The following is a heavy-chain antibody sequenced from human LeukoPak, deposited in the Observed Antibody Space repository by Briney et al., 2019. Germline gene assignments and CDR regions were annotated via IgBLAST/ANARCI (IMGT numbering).Heavy chain of an antibody. CDR1: GGSFSGYY. V-gene: IGHV4-34*10. D-gene: IGHD3-3*01. CDR2: VHLDGRT. J-gene: IGHJ4*02. CDR3: AREGGFYRPLDY. Sequence: PSETLSLTCAVYGGSFSGYYWSWIRQPPGKGLEWIGEVHLDGRTNYNPSLTGRLTMSVDLYENHISLKMTSVTAADTAVYYCAREGGFYRPLDYSGQGMLATVSS.